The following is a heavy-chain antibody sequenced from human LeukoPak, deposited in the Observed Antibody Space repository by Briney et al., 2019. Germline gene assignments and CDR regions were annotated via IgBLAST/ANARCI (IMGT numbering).Heavy chain of an antibody. Sequence: ASVKVSCKASGYIFTSYAMHWVRQAPGQRLEWMGWINAGNGNTKYSQKFQGRVTITRDTSASTAYMELSSLRSEDTAVYYCARDVLRYFDCFDPWGQGTLVTVSS. CDR2: INAGNGNT. V-gene: IGHV1-3*01. D-gene: IGHD3-9*01. CDR1: GYIFTSYA. CDR3: ARDVLRYFDCFDP. J-gene: IGHJ5*02.